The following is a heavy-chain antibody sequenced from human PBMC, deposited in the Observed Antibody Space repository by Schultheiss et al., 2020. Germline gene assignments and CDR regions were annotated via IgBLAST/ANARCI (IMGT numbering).Heavy chain of an antibody. CDR3: ATATGYCSSTSCYGYYYGMDV. Sequence: GGSLRLSCAAPGLTMSRHQMTWVRQAPGKGLEWISIIYSGGSTYYADSVKGRFTISRDNSKNTLYLQMNSLRAEDTAVYYCATATGYCSSTSCYGYYYGMDVWGQGTTVTVSS. V-gene: IGHV3-53*01. J-gene: IGHJ6*02. CDR1: GLTMSRHQ. CDR2: IYSGGST. D-gene: IGHD2-2*01.